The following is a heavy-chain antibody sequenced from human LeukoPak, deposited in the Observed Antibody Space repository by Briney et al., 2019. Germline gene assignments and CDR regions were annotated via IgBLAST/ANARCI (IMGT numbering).Heavy chain of an antibody. D-gene: IGHD3-10*01. J-gene: IGHJ3*02. V-gene: IGHV4-59*01. Sequence: PSETLSLTCTVSGGSISSYYWSWIRQPSGKVLEWIGYIYYSGSTNYNPSLKSRVTISVDTSKNQFSLKLSSVTAADTAVYYCARATALGVDAFDIWGQGTMVTVSS. CDR2: IYYSGST. CDR1: GGSISSYY. CDR3: ARATALGVDAFDI.